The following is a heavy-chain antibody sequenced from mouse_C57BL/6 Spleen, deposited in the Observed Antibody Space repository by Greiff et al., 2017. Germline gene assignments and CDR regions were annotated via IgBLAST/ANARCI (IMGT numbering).Heavy chain of an antibody. J-gene: IGHJ4*01. D-gene: IGHD1-1*01. CDR1: GYTFTSYW. CDR2: IYPGSGST. CDR3: ARSGDGSSYVPPMDY. V-gene: IGHV1-55*01. Sequence: QVQLQRPGAELVKPGASVKMSCKASGYTFTSYWITWVKQRPGQGLEWIGDIYPGSGSTNYNEKFKSKATLTVDTSSSTAYMQLSSLTSEDSAVYYCARSGDGSSYVPPMDYWGQGTSVTVSS.